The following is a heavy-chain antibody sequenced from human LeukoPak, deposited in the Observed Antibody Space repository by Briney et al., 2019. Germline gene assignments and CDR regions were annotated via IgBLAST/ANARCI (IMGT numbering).Heavy chain of an antibody. D-gene: IGHD3-22*01. CDR3: AKDRNPYYDSSGYYDN. CDR1: GFTFDDYA. J-gene: IGHJ4*02. Sequence: GRSLRLSCAASGFTFDDYAMHWVRQVPGKGLGWVSGVNWNGGRTGYADSVKGRFTISRDNTKNSLYLQMNSVRAEDVALYYCAKDRNPYYDSSGYYDNWGQGTLVTVSS. V-gene: IGHV3-9*03. CDR2: VNWNGGRT.